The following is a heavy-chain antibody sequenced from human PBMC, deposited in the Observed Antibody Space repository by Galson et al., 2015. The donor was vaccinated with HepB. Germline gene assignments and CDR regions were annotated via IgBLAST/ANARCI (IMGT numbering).Heavy chain of an antibody. Sequence: SVKVSCKASGYTLTSYGISWVRQAPGQGLEWMGWISAYNGNTNYAQKLQGRVTMTTDTSTSTAYRELRSLRSDDTAVYYCARGGDDSSGYYYVDDEYFQHWGQGTLVTVSS. CDR2: ISAYNGNT. CDR1: GYTLTSYG. CDR3: ARGGDDSSGYYYVDDEYFQH. D-gene: IGHD3-22*01. V-gene: IGHV1-18*04. J-gene: IGHJ1*01.